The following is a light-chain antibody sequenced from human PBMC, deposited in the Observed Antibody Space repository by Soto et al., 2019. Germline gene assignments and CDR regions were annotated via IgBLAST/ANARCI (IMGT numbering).Light chain of an antibody. CDR1: RSNIGRNP. CDR3: AAWYDSLNGVV. V-gene: IGLV1-44*01. CDR2: SNS. J-gene: IGLJ2*01. Sequence: QLVLTQPPSASGTPGQSVTISCSGSRSNIGRNPVAWYQQLPGTAPKLLIYSNSQRPSGVPDRFSGSKSGTSASLAISGLQSEDEADYFCAAWYDSLNGVVFGGGTKLTVL.